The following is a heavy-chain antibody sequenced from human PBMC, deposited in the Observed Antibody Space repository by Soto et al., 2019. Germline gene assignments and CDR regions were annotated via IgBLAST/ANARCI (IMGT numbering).Heavy chain of an antibody. CDR2: IWYDGSNK. Sequence: GGSLRLSCAASGFTFSSYGMHWVRQAPGKGLEWVAVIWYDGSNKYYADSVKGRFTISRDNSKNTLYLQMNSLRAEDTAVYYCARVHSSSWYHVSSHYYGMDVWGQGTTVTVSS. D-gene: IGHD6-13*01. V-gene: IGHV3-33*01. CDR3: ARVHSSSWYHVSSHYYGMDV. J-gene: IGHJ6*02. CDR1: GFTFSSYG.